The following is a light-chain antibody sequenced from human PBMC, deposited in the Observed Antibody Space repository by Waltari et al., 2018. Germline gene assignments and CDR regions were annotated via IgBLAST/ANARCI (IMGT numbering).Light chain of an antibody. CDR1: QSMSEW. J-gene: IGKJ4*01. Sequence: TCRASQSMSEWLAGYRQKPGKAPKLLSYKTSNLQSGVPSRFSGSGSGTEFTLTISSLQPDDFATYYCQQYNLYPLTFGGGTKVEIK. V-gene: IGKV1-5*03. CDR3: QQYNLYPLT. CDR2: KTS.